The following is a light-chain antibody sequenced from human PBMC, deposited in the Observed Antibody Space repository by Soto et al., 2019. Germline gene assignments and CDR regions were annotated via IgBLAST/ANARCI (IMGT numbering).Light chain of an antibody. V-gene: IGKV1-33*01. CDR3: QQYDNLLPIT. Sequence: IQLTQSPSSLSASVGDRVTITCQASQDIDKNLNWYQQKPGKAPKLLIYDASSLQTGVPSRFSGSGSATDFTFTISSLQPEEIATYYCQQYDNLLPITFGQGTRLEI. CDR1: QDIDKN. CDR2: DAS. J-gene: IGKJ5*01.